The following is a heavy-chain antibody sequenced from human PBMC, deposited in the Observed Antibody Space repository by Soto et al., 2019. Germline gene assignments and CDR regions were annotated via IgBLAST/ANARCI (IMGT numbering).Heavy chain of an antibody. D-gene: IGHD4-17*01. CDR1: GLTFSSYW. CDR2: INSAGSST. Sequence: EVQLVESGGGLVQPGGSLRLSCAASGLTFSSYWMHWVRQAPGKGLVWVSRINSAGSSTSYADSVKRRFTISRDNAKNTLYLQMTSLRAEDTAVYYCALSHTVTTDYWGQGTLVTVSS. V-gene: IGHV3-74*01. CDR3: ALSHTVTTDY. J-gene: IGHJ4*02.